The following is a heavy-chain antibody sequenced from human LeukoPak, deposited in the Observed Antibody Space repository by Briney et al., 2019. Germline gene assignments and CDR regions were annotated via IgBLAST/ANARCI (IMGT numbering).Heavy chain of an antibody. CDR2: TSYDGTNK. J-gene: IGHJ4*02. V-gene: IGHV3-30*03. Sequence: GGSLRLSCAASGFTFSGYGMHWVRQAPGKGLEWVSGTSYDGTNKYYADSVKGRFTISRDNSNNTLYLQMNSLRAEDTAVYYCARDIPGATTSLWGQGTLVIVSS. CDR1: GFTFSGYG. CDR3: ARDIPGATTSL. D-gene: IGHD1-26*01.